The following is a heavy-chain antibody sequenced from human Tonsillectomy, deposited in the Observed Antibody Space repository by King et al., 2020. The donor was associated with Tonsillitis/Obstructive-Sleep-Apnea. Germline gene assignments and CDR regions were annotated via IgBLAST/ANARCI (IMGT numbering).Heavy chain of an antibody. V-gene: IGHV4-39*01. D-gene: IGHD3-10*01. CDR2: IYYSGST. CDR3: ARHDGFGELSYYFDY. Sequence: QLQESGPGLVKPSETLSLTCTVSGGSISSSSYYWGWIRQPPGKGLEWIVSIYYSGSTYYNPSLKSRVTISVDTSKNQFSLKLSSVTAADTAVYYFARHDGFGELSYYFDYWGQGTLVTVSS. CDR1: GGSISSSSYY. J-gene: IGHJ4*02.